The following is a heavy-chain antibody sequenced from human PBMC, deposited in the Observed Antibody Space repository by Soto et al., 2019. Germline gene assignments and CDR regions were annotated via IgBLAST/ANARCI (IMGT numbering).Heavy chain of an antibody. J-gene: IGHJ4*02. V-gene: IGHV4-39*01. D-gene: IGHD3-16*01. CDR1: GGSIDSSSYY. Sequence: SETLSLTCTVSGGSIDSSSYYWGWIRQSPGKGLEWIGSVYYSGTTSYNPSLNSRVTISVDKSKNQFSLRMTSMTVADTALYYCVRPASFGAGTWFDYWGQGILVTVSS. CDR2: VYYSGTT. CDR3: VRPASFGAGTWFDY.